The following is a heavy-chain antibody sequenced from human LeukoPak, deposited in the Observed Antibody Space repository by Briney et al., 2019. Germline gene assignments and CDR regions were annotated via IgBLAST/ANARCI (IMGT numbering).Heavy chain of an antibody. CDR1: GFTFRTYS. D-gene: IGHD1-14*01. Sequence: GGSLRLSCAASGFTFRTYSMNWVRQAPGKGLEWVSYISSNSSTIFYADSVKGRFTISRDNVKNSLYVQMNSLRVEDTAVYYCARDGIMDVWGKGTTVTVSS. V-gene: IGHV3-48*01. CDR3: ARDGIMDV. CDR2: ISSNSSTI. J-gene: IGHJ6*03.